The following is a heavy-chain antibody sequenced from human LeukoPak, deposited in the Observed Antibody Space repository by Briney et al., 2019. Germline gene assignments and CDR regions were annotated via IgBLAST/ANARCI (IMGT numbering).Heavy chain of an antibody. Sequence: ASVKVSCKASGYTFTSYYMHWVRQAPGQGLEWMGIINPSGGSTSYAQKFQGRVTMTRDMSTSTVYMELRSLRSDDTAVYYCARDPYSAAALFPQFDPWGQGTLVTVSS. CDR1: GYTFTSYY. J-gene: IGHJ5*02. CDR3: ARDPYSAAALFPQFDP. V-gene: IGHV1-46*01. D-gene: IGHD6-13*01. CDR2: INPSGGST.